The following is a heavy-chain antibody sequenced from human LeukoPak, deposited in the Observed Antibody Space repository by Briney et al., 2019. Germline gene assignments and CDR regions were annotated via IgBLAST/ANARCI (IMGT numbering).Heavy chain of an antibody. V-gene: IGHV1-2*06. CDR1: GYTFSGYF. CDR3: ARDLSSTPNWELDH. D-gene: IGHD1-1*01. CDR2: INAGSGDT. J-gene: IGHJ4*02. Sequence: ASVKVSCKASGYTFSGYFVHWVRQAPGQGLEWMGRINAGSGDTEFARKFLGRVTMTRDTFVSTAYMEVSGLTSDDTAMYYCARDLSSTPNWELDHWGQGTLVTVSS.